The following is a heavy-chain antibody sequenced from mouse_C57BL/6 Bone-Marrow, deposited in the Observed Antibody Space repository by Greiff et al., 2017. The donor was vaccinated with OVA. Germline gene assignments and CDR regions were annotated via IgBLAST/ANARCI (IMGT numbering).Heavy chain of an antibody. CDR1: GYTFTSYW. V-gene: IGHV1-69*01. CDR2: IDPSDSYT. CDR3: ARGDYDVVHYFDY. Sequence: VQLQQPGAELVMPGASVKLSCKASGYTFTSYWMHWVKQRPGQGLEWIGEIDPSDSYTNYNQKFKGKSTLTVDKSSSTAYMQLSSLTSEDSAVYYCARGDYDVVHYFDYWGRGTTLTVSS. J-gene: IGHJ2*01. D-gene: IGHD2-4*01.